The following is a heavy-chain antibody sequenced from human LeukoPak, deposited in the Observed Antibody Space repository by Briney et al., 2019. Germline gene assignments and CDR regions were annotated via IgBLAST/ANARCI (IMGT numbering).Heavy chain of an antibody. CDR3: ARTPSVYCSGGNCYPGHFDY. Sequence: SETLSLTCAVYGGSFSAYYWSWIRQPPGKGLEWIGEINHSGGTNYNPSLKSRVTISVDTSKNQFSLKLSSVTAADTAVYYCARTPSVYCSGGNCYPGHFDYWGQGTLVTVSS. CDR1: GGSFSAYY. V-gene: IGHV4-34*01. CDR2: INHSGGT. D-gene: IGHD2-15*01. J-gene: IGHJ4*02.